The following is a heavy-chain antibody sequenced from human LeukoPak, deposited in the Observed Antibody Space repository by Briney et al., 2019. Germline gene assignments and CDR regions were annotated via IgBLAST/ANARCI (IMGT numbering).Heavy chain of an antibody. CDR3: ARDPIVVVPAAKLYYYYYMDV. D-gene: IGHD2-2*01. Sequence: LGASVKVSCKASGYTLTGYYMHWVRQAPGQGLEWMGWINPNSGGTNYAQKFQGRVTMTRDTSISTAYMELSRLRSDDTAVYYCARDPIVVVPAAKLYYYYYMDVWGKGTTVTVSS. J-gene: IGHJ6*03. CDR1: GYTLTGYY. V-gene: IGHV1-2*03. CDR2: INPNSGGT.